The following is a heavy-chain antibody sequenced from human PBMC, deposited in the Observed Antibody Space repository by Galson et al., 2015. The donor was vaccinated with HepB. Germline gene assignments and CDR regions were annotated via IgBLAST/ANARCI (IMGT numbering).Heavy chain of an antibody. J-gene: IGHJ5*02. CDR3: ARARYGAAAPDL. CDR2: ISGYSADN. CDR1: RYSFTHYG. V-gene: IGHV1-18*01. Sequence: SVKVSCKGSRYSFTHYGITWVRQAPGHGLEWMGWISGYSADNNYDQNFQGRVSMTEDTATSTVYMELRTLRYDDTAVYYCARARYGAAAPDLWGQGTLVTVSS. D-gene: IGHD3-9*01.